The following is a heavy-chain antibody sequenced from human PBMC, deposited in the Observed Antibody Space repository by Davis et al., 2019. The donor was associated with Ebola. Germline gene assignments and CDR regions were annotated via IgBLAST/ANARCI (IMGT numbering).Heavy chain of an antibody. V-gene: IGHV3-7*03. CDR1: GFTFSNYW. CDR2: IKQDGSEK. J-gene: IGHJ4*02. D-gene: IGHD3-22*01. CDR3: ARGQRQWLDARFDY. Sequence: PGGSLRLSCAASGFTFSNYWMNWVRQAPGKGLEWVANIKQDGSEKNYVDSVKGRFTISRDNSKNTLYLQMNSLRAEDTAVYYCARGQRQWLDARFDYWGQGTLVTVSS.